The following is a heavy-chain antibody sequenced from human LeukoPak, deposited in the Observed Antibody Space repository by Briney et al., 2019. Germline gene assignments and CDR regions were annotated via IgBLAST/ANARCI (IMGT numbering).Heavy chain of an antibody. CDR3: ARRGVMDV. V-gene: IGHV3-30*14. Sequence: WGSLRLSCAASGFSLSSYDMYWVRQAPGQGLGWLAFISYDGYNKDYADSVRGRFTISRDTSTGTLYLHLNSLKTIDTAIYYCARRGVMDVWGRGTLVTASS. CDR1: GFSLSSYD. J-gene: IGHJ2*01. D-gene: IGHD3-16*01. CDR2: ISYDGYNK.